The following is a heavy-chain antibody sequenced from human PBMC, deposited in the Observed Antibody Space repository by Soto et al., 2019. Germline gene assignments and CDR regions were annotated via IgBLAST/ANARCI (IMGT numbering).Heavy chain of an antibody. V-gene: IGHV1-69*01. CDR2: IIPIFGTA. CDR1: GGTFSSYA. CDR3: ARDRRITRTYYYYGMDV. J-gene: IGHJ6*02. Sequence: QVQLVQSGAEVKKPGSSVKVSCKASGGTFSSYAISWVRQAPGQGLEWMGGIIPIFGTANYAQKFQGRVTITADESTSTAYMELSSLRSEDTAVYYCARDRRITRTYYYYGMDVWGQGTTVTVSS. D-gene: IGHD1-20*01.